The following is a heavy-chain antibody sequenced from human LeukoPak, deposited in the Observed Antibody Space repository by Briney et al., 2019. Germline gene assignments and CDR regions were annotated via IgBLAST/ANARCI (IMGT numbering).Heavy chain of an antibody. CDR1: GGSISSYY. V-gene: IGHV4-4*07. Sequence: SETLSLTCTVSGGSISSYYWNWIRQPAGKGLEWIGRIYTTGSTNYNPSLNSRVTMSVDTSKKQFSLKLSSVTAADTAVYYCARQIAVSGKAWFDYWGQGTLVTVSS. J-gene: IGHJ4*02. D-gene: IGHD6-19*01. CDR2: IYTTGST. CDR3: ARQIAVSGKAWFDY.